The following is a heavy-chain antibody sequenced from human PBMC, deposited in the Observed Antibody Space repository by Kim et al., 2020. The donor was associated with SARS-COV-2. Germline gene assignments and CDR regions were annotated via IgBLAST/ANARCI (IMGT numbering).Heavy chain of an antibody. V-gene: IGHV3-23*01. D-gene: IGHD4-4*01. Sequence: YYEDSVKGRFTTSRDNSKNTLYQQMKSLRGEETAVYYCASSLGYNHYGGYWGQGTLVTVSS. CDR3: ASSLGYNHYGGY. J-gene: IGHJ4*02.